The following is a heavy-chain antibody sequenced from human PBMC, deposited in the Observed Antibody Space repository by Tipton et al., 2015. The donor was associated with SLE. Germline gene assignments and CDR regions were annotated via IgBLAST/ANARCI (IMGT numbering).Heavy chain of an antibody. D-gene: IGHD3-9*01. J-gene: IGHJ3*02. CDR2: IYYTGRT. V-gene: IGHV4-61*01. CDR3: ARKDNDILTGYRPGDAFDI. CDR1: GDYVSSGSYY. Sequence: TLSLTCTVSGDYVSSGSYYWSWIRQPPGKELEWIGYIYYTGRTNYNPSLKSRVTMLVDTSKNEFSLRLSSVAAADTAVYYCARKDNDILTGYRPGDAFDIWGQGTMVTVSS.